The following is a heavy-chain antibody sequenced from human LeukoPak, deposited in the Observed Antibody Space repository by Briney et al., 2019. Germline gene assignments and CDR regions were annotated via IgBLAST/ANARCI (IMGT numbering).Heavy chain of an antibody. CDR1: GFTFSSYA. CDR3: AKDIQNYYYYGMDV. CDR2: ISGSGGST. V-gene: IGHV3-23*01. J-gene: IGHJ6*02. Sequence: GGSLRLSCAASGFTFSSYAMSWVRQAPGKGLEWVSAISGSGGSTYYADSVKGRFTISRDNSKNTLYLQMNSLRAEDTAVYYCAKDIQNYYYYGMDVWGQETTVTVSS.